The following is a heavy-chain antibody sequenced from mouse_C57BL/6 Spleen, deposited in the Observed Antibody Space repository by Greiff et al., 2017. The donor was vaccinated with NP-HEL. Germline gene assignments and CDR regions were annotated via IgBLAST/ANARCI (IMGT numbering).Heavy chain of an antibody. CDR2: ISYDGSN. CDR3: ARGSEENAMDY. Sequence: EVKLVESGPGLVKPSQSLSLTCSVTGYSITSGYYWNWIRQFPGNKLEWMGYISYDGSNNYNPSLKNRISITRDTSKNQFFLKLNSVTTEDTATYYCARGSEENAMDYWGQGTSVTVSS. CDR1: GYSITSGYY. V-gene: IGHV3-6*01. J-gene: IGHJ4*01.